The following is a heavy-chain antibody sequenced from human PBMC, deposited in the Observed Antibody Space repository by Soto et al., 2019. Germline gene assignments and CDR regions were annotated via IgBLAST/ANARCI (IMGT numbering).Heavy chain of an antibody. D-gene: IGHD3-22*01. V-gene: IGHV2-70*01. CDR2: IDWDYDK. J-gene: IGHJ4*02. CDR3: ARTRYTYDGRSAVYYFDY. Sequence: XGPTLLNPPQTLPLTCTFSLFSLITSGMCVSWIRQPPGKALEWLALIDWDYDKDYSTSLKTRLTISKDTSKNQVVLTMTSMDPVDTATYYCARTRYTYDGRSAVYYFDYWGQGTLVTVSS. CDR1: LFSLITSGMC.